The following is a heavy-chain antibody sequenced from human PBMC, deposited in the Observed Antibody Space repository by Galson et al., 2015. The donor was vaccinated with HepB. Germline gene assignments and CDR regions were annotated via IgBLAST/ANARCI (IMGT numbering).Heavy chain of an antibody. Sequence: SLRLSCAASGFTFHDYGMYWVRQAPGKGLEWVSGISWNSENIDYADSVKGRFTISRDNAKNSLYLQMNSLRPDDTAIYYCVKDLGASFCYYGSDVWGQGTTVTVSS. D-gene: IGHD1-26*01. CDR3: VKDLGASFCYYGSDV. J-gene: IGHJ6*02. V-gene: IGHV3-9*01. CDR2: ISWNSENI. CDR1: GFTFHDYG.